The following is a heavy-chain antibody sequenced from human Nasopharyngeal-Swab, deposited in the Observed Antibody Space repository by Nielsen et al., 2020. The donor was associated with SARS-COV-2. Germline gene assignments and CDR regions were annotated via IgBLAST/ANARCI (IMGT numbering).Heavy chain of an antibody. CDR1: GFTFSSHW. Sequence: GGSLRLSCAASGFTFSSHWMHWVRQPPGKGLVWVSRIDSDGGATTYADSVKGRFTISRDNAKNTLYLQMNSLRAGDTAVYFCARMGGGTNFDVWGQGTLVTVSS. CDR3: ARMGGGTNFDV. J-gene: IGHJ4*02. D-gene: IGHD2-15*01. CDR2: IDSDGGAT. V-gene: IGHV3-74*01.